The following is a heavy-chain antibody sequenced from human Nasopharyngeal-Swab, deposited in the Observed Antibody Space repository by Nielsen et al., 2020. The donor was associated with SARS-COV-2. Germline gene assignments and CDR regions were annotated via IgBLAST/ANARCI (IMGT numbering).Heavy chain of an antibody. Sequence: RQAPGKGLEWIGSISYSGSTYYNPSLKSRVTISVDTSKNQFSLKLSSVTAADTAVYYCARVVKSLDHITMVQGVRTLDPWGQGTLVTVSS. D-gene: IGHD3-10*01. J-gene: IGHJ5*02. V-gene: IGHV4-39*07. CDR3: ARVVKSLDHITMVQGVRTLDP. CDR2: ISYSGST.